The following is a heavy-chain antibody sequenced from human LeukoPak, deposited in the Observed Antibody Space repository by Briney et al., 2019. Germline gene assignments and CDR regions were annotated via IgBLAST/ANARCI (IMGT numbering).Heavy chain of an antibody. CDR1: GGSISSGDYY. CDR2: IYYSGST. Sequence: PSETLSLTCTVSGGSISSGDYYRSWVRQPPGKGREWIGYIYYSGSTYYNPSLKSRVTISVDTSKNQFSLKLSSVTAADTAVYYCARILNWFYPWGQGTLVTVSS. J-gene: IGHJ5*02. V-gene: IGHV4-30-4*08. CDR3: ARILNWFYP.